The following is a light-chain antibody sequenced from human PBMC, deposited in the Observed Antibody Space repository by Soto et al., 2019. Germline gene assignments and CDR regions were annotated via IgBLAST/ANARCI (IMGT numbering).Light chain of an antibody. CDR1: QSVSSN. J-gene: IGKJ1*01. CDR3: QQYDSSPKT. V-gene: IGKV3-15*01. Sequence: EIVMTQSPATLSVSPGERATLSCRASQSVSSNLAWYQQKPGQAPRLLIYSASTRASGIPDRFSGSGSGTEFTLTISSLQPEDFAVYYCQQYDSSPKTFGQGTRWIS. CDR2: SAS.